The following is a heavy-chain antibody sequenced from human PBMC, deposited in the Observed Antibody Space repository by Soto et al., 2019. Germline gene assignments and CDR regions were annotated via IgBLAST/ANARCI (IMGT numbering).Heavy chain of an antibody. CDR2: IYPGDSDT. CDR1: GYSLTSYW. J-gene: IGHJ6*02. Sequence: ECLKISFKGSGYSLTSYWIGWVRQIPGKGLEWMGIIYPGDSDTRYSPSFQGQVTISADKSISAAYLQWSSLKASDTAMYYCARADTAMAYGMDVWGQGTTVTVSS. CDR3: ARADTAMAYGMDV. V-gene: IGHV5-51*01. D-gene: IGHD5-18*01.